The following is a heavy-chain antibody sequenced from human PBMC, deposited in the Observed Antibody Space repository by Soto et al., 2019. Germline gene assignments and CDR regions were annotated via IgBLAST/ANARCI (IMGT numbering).Heavy chain of an antibody. V-gene: IGHV2-5*02. CDR2: IYWDDDE. J-gene: IGHJ6*02. CDR3: VRNFMYYGCDFYNPMDA. D-gene: IGHD4-17*01. CDR1: GFSLNNGGVG. Sequence: ITLKESGPTLVKPTQTLTLTCTFSGFSLNNGGVGVGWVRQPRGKAMEWIALIYWDDDERYRPSLRSRTTITKDTITTPLVLTITNTDPQDTATYYCVRNFMYYGCDFYNPMDAWGQATTVT.